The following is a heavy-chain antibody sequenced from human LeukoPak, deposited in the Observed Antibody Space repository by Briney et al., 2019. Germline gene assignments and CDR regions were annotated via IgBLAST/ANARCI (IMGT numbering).Heavy chain of an antibody. V-gene: IGHV1-18*01. J-gene: IGHJ6*03. Sequence: APVKVSCKSSGYTFNSYGITWVRQAPGQGLEWMGWIHTYNGHTNYAQKLQGRVTMTTDTSTSTAYMELRSLRSDDTAVYYCAGDVAAAGGAYYYYYMDVWGKGTTVTVSS. D-gene: IGHD6-13*01. CDR2: IHTYNGHT. CDR3: AGDVAAAGGAYYYYYMDV. CDR1: GYTFNSYG.